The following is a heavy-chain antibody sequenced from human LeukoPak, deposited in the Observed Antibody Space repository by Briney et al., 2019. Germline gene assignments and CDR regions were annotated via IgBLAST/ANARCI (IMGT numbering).Heavy chain of an antibody. Sequence: WGSLRLSCAASGFTFNSYAMSWVRQAPAKGLEWVSTINVSGDNTYYADSVKGRFTISSDNSKSTLYLQVSSLTAEDTAVYYCARESRESKLANYFYDSSGFSNIDYWGQGTLVTVSS. CDR2: INVSGDNT. CDR3: ARESRESKLANYFYDSSGFSNIDY. J-gene: IGHJ4*02. CDR1: GFTFNSYA. D-gene: IGHD3-22*01. V-gene: IGHV3-23*01.